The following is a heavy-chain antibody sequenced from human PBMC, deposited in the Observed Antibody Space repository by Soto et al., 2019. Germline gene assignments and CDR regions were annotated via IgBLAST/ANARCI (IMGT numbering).Heavy chain of an antibody. Sequence: SETLSLTCSVSGGSISSTGSYWGWIRQPPGKGLEWMGNINYDGTIYYNPSLKSRVTISVDTSKNQFSLKLSSVTAADTAVYYCARVDGVPGGSGSIYYYYYYGMDVWGQGTTVTVSS. CDR1: GGSISSTGSY. J-gene: IGHJ6*02. D-gene: IGHD3-10*01. V-gene: IGHV4-39*07. CDR3: ARVDGVPGGSGSIYYYYYYGMDV. CDR2: INYDGTI.